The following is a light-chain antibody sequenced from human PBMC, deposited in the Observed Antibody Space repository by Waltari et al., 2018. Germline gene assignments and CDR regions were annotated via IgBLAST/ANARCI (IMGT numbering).Light chain of an antibody. Sequence: QSVLTQPPSVSGAPEQSVTISCTGSSSNIGAGYDGHWYQQIPGSAPKVLIYRDDNRPSGVPGRFSGSKSGTSASLSVTGLHVEDEADYFCQSYDRDLNAVLFGGGTKLTVL. V-gene: IGLV1-40*01. CDR3: QSYDRDLNAVL. J-gene: IGLJ2*01. CDR2: RDD. CDR1: SSNIGAGYD.